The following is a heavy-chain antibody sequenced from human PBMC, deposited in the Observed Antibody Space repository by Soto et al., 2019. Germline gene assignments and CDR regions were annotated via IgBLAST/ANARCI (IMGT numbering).Heavy chain of an antibody. CDR1: GYAFTTYG. Sequence: QVHLVQSGAEVKKPGASVKVSCKGSGYAFTTYGITWVRQAPGEGLEWMGWISAHNGNTNYAQKLQGRVTVTRDTSTSTAYMELRSLRSDDTAVYYCARGRYGDYWGQGALVTVSS. CDR2: ISAHNGNT. V-gene: IGHV1-18*01. J-gene: IGHJ4*02. D-gene: IGHD1-1*01. CDR3: ARGRYGDY.